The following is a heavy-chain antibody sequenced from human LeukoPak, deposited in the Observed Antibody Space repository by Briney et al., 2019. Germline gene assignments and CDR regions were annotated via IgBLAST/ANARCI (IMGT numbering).Heavy chain of an antibody. J-gene: IGHJ4*02. Sequence: GGSLRLSCAASGFTFSSYWMSWVRQAPGKGLEWVANIKQDGSEKYYVDSVKGRFTISRDNAKNSLFLQMNSLRAEDTAVYYCARGIVVATITYYFDYWGQGTLVTVSS. CDR1: GFTFSSYW. V-gene: IGHV3-7*01. CDR2: IKQDGSEK. D-gene: IGHD5-12*01. CDR3: ARGIVVATITYYFDY.